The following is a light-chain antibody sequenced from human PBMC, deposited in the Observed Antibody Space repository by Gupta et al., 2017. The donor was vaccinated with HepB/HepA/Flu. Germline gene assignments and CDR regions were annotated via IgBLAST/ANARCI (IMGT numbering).Light chain of an antibody. CDR1: SSDVGGYNY. J-gene: IGLJ3*02. V-gene: IGLV2-14*01. CDR3: SSYTSSSTLE. CDR2: DVS. Sequence: QSAPTHPATLFPPSSRSITITCTGTSSDVGGYNYVSWYQQHPGKAPQLMIYDVSKRPSGVSSRFAGSKDGNTAFMTIPGLQAEDEADYYCSSYTSSSTLEFGGGTKLTVL.